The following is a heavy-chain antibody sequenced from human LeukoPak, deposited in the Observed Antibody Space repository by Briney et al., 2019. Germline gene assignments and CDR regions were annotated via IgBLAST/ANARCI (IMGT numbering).Heavy chain of an antibody. V-gene: IGHV4-59*01. D-gene: IGHD4-11*01. Sequence: SETLSLTCTVSGGSISSYYWSWIRQPPGKGLEWIGYIYYSGSTHYNPSLKSRVTISVDTSKNQFSLKLSSVTAADTAVYYCARSNSNYVRYDYYMDVWGKGTTVTVSS. J-gene: IGHJ6*03. CDR1: GGSISSYY. CDR2: IYYSGST. CDR3: ARSNSNYVRYDYYMDV.